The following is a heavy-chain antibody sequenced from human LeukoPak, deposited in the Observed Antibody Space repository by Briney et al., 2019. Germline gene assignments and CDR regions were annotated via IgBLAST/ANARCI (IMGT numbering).Heavy chain of an antibody. Sequence: GGSLRLSCAASGFSFCVYGMYWVRAALDKGRGWVAFIWYDGSNKYYADSVKGRFTISTDNSMNTLYLQMNSLKAEDTYVYYCARSGSSLAIDIWGQGTMVTVSS. CDR3: ARSGSSLAIDI. V-gene: IGHV3-30*02. D-gene: IGHD6-13*01. CDR2: IWYDGSNK. J-gene: IGHJ3*02. CDR1: GFSFCVYG.